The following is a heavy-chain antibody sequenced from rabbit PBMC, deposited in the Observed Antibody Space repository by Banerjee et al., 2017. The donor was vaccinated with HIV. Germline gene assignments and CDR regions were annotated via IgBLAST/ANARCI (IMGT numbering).Heavy chain of an antibody. CDR2: IYVGGSVST. J-gene: IGHJ4*01. V-gene: IGHV1S45*01. CDR3: ARDAGYAGSDL. Sequence: QEQLVESGGGLVQPEGSLTLTCTASGFSFSSSYYMCWVRQAPGKGLEWIACIYVGGSVSTYYSNWAKGRFTISKASSTTVTLQMTSLTAADTATYFCARDAGYAGSDLWGPGTLVTVS. CDR1: GFSFSSSYY. D-gene: IGHD4-2*01.